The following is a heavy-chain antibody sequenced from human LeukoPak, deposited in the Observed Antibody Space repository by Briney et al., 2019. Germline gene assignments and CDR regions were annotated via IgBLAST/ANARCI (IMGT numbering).Heavy chain of an antibody. CDR3: ARVDAYTATAGGNSSNDY. D-gene: IGHD3-16*01. CDR2: INPNNGDT. J-gene: IGHJ4*02. CDR1: GYTFTVYY. Sequence: GASVKVSYNASGYTFTVYYIHYVRQAPGQGLKWMGWINPNNGDTNYAQKFQGRVTLTRDTSISTAYMELSRLTSDDTAVYYCARVDAYTATAGGNSSNDYWGQGTLVTVSS. V-gene: IGHV1-2*02.